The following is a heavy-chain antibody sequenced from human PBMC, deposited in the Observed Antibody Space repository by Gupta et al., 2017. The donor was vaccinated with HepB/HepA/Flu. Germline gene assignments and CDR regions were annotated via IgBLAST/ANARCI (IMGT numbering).Heavy chain of an antibody. J-gene: IGHJ4*01. D-gene: IGHD6-19*01. CDR2: ISSSSSYI. CDR1: GFTFSSYS. Sequence: EVQLVESGGGMVKPGGSLRLSCAASGFTFSSYSMNWVPQAPGKGLELFSSISSSSSYIYYADSVKCRFTISRDNAKNSLYLQMNSLRAEDTAVYYCARDLTSSVWYEGDYWGHVTLVTVSS. V-gene: IGHV3-21*01. CDR3: ARDLTSSVWYEGDY.